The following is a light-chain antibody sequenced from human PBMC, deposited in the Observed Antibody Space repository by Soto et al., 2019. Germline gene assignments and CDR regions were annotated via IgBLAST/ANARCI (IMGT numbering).Light chain of an antibody. Sequence: QYALTQPASVSGSPGQSITIYCTGTSSDVGGYNYVSWYQQHPGKAPKLMIYEVSNRPSGVSNRFSGSKTGNTASLTISGLQAEDEADYYCSSYTSSSTLYVFGTGTKVTVL. CDR3: SSYTSSSTLYV. CDR2: EVS. V-gene: IGLV2-14*01. J-gene: IGLJ1*01. CDR1: SSDVGGYNY.